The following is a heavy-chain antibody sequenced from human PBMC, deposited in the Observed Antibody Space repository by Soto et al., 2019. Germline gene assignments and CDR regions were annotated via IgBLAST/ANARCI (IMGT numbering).Heavy chain of an antibody. CDR1: GFTFSSYA. Sequence: QVQLVESGGGVAQPGRSLRLSCAASGFTFSSYAMHWVRQAPGKGLEWVAVISYDGSNKYYADSVKGRFTISRDNSKNTLYLQMNSLRAEDTAVYYCAREDGGNSRSVDYWGQGTLVTVSS. CDR3: AREDGGNSRSVDY. J-gene: IGHJ4*02. CDR2: ISYDGSNK. V-gene: IGHV3-30-3*01. D-gene: IGHD2-21*02.